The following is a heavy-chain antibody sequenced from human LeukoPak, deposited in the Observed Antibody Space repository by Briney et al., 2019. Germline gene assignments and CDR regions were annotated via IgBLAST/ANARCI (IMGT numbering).Heavy chain of an antibody. CDR3: ARGREFDSYYFDY. V-gene: IGHV4-34*01. Sequence: SETLSLTCAVYGVSFSGYYWSWIRQPPGKGLEWIGEINHSGSTNYNPSLKSRVTISVDTSKNQFSLKLSSVTAADTAVYYCARGREFDSYYFDYWGQGTLVTVSS. CDR2: INHSGST. J-gene: IGHJ4*02. CDR1: GVSFSGYY. D-gene: IGHD3-10*01.